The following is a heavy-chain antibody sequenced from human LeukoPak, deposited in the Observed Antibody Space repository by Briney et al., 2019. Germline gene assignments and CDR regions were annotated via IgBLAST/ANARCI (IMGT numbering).Heavy chain of an antibody. V-gene: IGHV3-30-3*01. Sequence: AGSLRLSCAASGFTFSSYAMHWVRQAPGKGLEWVAVISYDGSNKYYADSVKGRFTISRDNSKNTLYLQMNSLRAEDTAVYYCARASWVYYGSGSDFDYWGQGTLVTVSS. D-gene: IGHD3-10*01. CDR3: ARASWVYYGSGSDFDY. J-gene: IGHJ4*02. CDR2: ISYDGSNK. CDR1: GFTFSSYA.